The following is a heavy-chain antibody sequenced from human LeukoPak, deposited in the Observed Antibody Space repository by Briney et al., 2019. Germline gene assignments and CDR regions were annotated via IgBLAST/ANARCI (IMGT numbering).Heavy chain of an antibody. D-gene: IGHD2-15*01. CDR1: GGSISSYY. V-gene: IGHV4-39*07. J-gene: IGHJ6*02. CDR2: IYYSGST. CDR3: ARGRRYCSGGRCYYDGMDV. Sequence: SETLSLICTVSGGSISSYYWGWIRQPPGKGLEWIGSIYYSGSTYYNPSLKSRVTISVDTSKNQFSLKLSSVTAADTAVYYCARGRRYCSGGRCYYDGMDVWGQGTTVTVSS.